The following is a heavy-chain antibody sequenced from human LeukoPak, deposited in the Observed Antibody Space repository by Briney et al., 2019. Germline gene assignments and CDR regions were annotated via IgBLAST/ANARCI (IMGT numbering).Heavy chain of an antibody. J-gene: IGHJ4*02. Sequence: GGSLRLSCAASGFTFSSYSMNWVRQAPGKGLEWVSSISSSSSYIYYADSVKGRFTISRDNAKNSLYLQMNCLRAEDTAVYYCARDDSSSWYGDYWGQGTLVTVSS. CDR3: ARDDSSSWYGDY. D-gene: IGHD6-13*01. V-gene: IGHV3-21*01. CDR1: GFTFSSYS. CDR2: ISSSSSYI.